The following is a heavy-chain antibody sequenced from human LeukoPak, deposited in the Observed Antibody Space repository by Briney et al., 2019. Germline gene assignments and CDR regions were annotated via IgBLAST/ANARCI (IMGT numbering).Heavy chain of an antibody. D-gene: IGHD3-22*01. CDR2: IYYSGST. J-gene: IGHJ4*02. CDR1: GGSISSYY. Sequence: SETLSLTCTVSGGSISSYYWSWIRQPPGKGLEWIGYIYYSGSTNYNPSLKSRVTISVDTSKNQFSLKLSSVTAADTAVYYCARGDYYDSSVYYALDYWGQGTLVTVSS. CDR3: ARGDYYDSSVYYALDY. V-gene: IGHV4-59*01.